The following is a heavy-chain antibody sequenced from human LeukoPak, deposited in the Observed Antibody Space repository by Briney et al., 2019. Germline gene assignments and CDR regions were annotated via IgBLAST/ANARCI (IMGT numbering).Heavy chain of an antibody. D-gene: IGHD3-10*01. Sequence: SETLSLPCTVSGGAISSYYWSWIRLPPGKGLEWIGYIYYRGTINYNPSLKSRVTISVDASKNEFSLKLTSVTAADTAVYCCARPVGGAAAEGLGIWGQGTMVTVSS. CDR2: IYYRGTI. CDR3: ARPVGGAAAEGLGI. CDR1: GGAISSYY. J-gene: IGHJ3*02. V-gene: IGHV4-59*01.